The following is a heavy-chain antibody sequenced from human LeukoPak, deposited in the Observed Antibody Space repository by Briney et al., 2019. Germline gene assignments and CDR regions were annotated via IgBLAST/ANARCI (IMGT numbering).Heavy chain of an antibody. CDR1: GYTFTSYA. J-gene: IGHJ5*02. CDR2: INAGNGNT. CDR3: ARSPSMITFGGVKGNWFDP. Sequence: ASVKVSCKASGYTFTSYAMHWVRQAPGQRLEWMGWINAGNGNTKYSQKFQGRVTITRDTSASTAYMELSSLRSEDTAVYYCARSPSMITFGGVKGNWFDPWGQGTLVTVSS. D-gene: IGHD3-16*01. V-gene: IGHV1-3*01.